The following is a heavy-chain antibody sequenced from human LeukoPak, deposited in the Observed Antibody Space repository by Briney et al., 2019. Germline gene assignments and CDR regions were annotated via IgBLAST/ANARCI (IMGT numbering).Heavy chain of an antibody. CDR2: ISDSGGST. CDR3: AKGDWLDY. Sequence: GGSLRLSCAASGFTFSTYAMSWVRQAPGKGLEWVSVISDSGGSTYHVDPVKGRFTISRDNSKNTLYLQMNSLRAEDTAVYYCAKGDWLDYWGQGTLVTVTS. CDR1: GFTFSTYA. J-gene: IGHJ4*02. D-gene: IGHD3/OR15-3a*01. V-gene: IGHV3-23*01.